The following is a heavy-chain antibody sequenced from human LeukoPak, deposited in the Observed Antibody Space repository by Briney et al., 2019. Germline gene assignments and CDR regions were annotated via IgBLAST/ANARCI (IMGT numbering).Heavy chain of an antibody. CDR3: ARDKGRGAFDI. CDR1: GFTFSSYG. D-gene: IGHD3-10*01. Sequence: GRSLRLSCAASGFTFSSYGMHWVRQAPGKGLEWVAVIWYDGSDKYYADSVKGRFTISRDNSKNTLYLQMNSLGAEDTAVYYCARDKGRGAFDIWGQGTMVTVSS. J-gene: IGHJ3*02. V-gene: IGHV3-33*01. CDR2: IWYDGSDK.